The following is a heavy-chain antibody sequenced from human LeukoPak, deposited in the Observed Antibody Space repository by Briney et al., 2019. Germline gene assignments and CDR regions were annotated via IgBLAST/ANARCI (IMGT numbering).Heavy chain of an antibody. Sequence: SETLSLTCTVSGGSIRSFYWSRIRQPAGKGLEWIGRIYTSGSTNYNPSLKSRVTMSVDTSKNQFSLKLSSVTAADTAVYYCARVSLVRGAPDYYFDYWAREPWSPSPQ. CDR3: ARVSLVRGAPDYYFDY. J-gene: IGHJ4*02. CDR2: IYTSGST. CDR1: GGSIRSFY. V-gene: IGHV4-4*07. D-gene: IGHD3-10*01.